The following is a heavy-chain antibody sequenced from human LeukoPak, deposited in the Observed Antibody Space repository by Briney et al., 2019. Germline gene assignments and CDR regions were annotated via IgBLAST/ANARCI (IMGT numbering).Heavy chain of an antibody. CDR2: ISSSSSYI. CDR1: GFTFSSYS. D-gene: IGHD2-2*01. CDR3: ARDSGYCSSTGCYVHYFDY. J-gene: IGHJ4*01. V-gene: IGHV3-21*01. Sequence: PGGSLRLSCAASGFTFSSYSMNWVRQAPGKGLEWVSSISSSSSYIYYADSVKGRFTISRDNAKNSLYLQMNSLRAEDTAVYYCARDSGYCSSTGCYVHYFDYWGXGXLVTVSS.